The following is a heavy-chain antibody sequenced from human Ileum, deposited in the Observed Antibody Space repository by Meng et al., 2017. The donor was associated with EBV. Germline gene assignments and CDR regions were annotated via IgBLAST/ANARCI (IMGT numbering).Heavy chain of an antibody. Sequence: QVQLAQSGGEVKKPGASVKVSCKALGYTFSSYGITWVRQAPGQGLEWMGWISAYNGNTNYAQNLQGRVTMTTDTSTNTAYMELRSLRSDDTAIYYCARDLETWSDAKKGHWFDSWGQGTLVTVYS. CDR3: ARDLETWSDAKKGHWFDS. V-gene: IGHV1-18*01. CDR1: GYTFSSYG. D-gene: IGHD2-2*01. J-gene: IGHJ5*01. CDR2: ISAYNGNT.